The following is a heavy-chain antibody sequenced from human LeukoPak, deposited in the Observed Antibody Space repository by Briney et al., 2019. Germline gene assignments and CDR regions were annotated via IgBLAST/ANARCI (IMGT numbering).Heavy chain of an antibody. Sequence: GGSLRLSCAASGFTFKTYWMFWVRQAPGKGLVWVSRINTDGSNTVNSDSVKGRFTISRDNAKNTLYLQMNSLRADDTAVYYCARGGYGSSGNYIATLDYWGQGTLVTVSS. V-gene: IGHV3-74*01. J-gene: IGHJ4*02. CDR2: INTDGSNT. D-gene: IGHD3-22*01. CDR1: GFTFKTYW. CDR3: ARGGYGSSGNYIATLDY.